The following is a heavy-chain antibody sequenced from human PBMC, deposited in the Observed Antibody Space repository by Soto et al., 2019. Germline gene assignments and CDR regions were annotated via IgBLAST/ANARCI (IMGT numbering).Heavy chain of an antibody. V-gene: IGHV1-2*02. J-gene: IGHJ4*02. CDR3: TRSTQYSASLEFDF. CDR2: INPDNSGT. D-gene: IGHD5-12*01. CDR1: GYTFTDYF. Sequence: GASVKVSCKASGYTFTDYFIHWVRQAPGQGLEWMGWINPDNSGTVYAQNFQGRLTMARDTPVATVYMELSGLRSGDTAVYYCTRSTQYSASLEFDFWGQGTRVTVSS.